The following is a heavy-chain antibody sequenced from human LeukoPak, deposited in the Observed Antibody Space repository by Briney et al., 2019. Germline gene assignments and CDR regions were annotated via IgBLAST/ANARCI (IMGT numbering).Heavy chain of an antibody. Sequence: PGRSLRLSCAASGFTFDDYAMHWVRQAPGKGLEWVSGISWNSGSIGYADSVKGRFTISRDNAKNSLYLQMNSLRAEDMALYYCAKGYCSSTSCSTDYSGQGTLVTVSS. CDR1: GFTFDDYA. V-gene: IGHV3-9*03. D-gene: IGHD2-2*01. J-gene: IGHJ4*02. CDR3: AKGYCSSTSCSTDY. CDR2: ISWNSGSI.